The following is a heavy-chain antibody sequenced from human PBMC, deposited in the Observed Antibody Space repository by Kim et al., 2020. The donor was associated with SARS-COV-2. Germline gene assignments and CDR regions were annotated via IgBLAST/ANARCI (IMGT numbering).Heavy chain of an antibody. V-gene: IGHV3-23*01. Sequence: KGRFTISRDNSKNTLYLQMNSLRAEDTALYFCAKDRPPHYYDSSGYGAFDFWGQGTVVTVSS. CDR3: AKDRPPHYYDSSGYGAFDF. J-gene: IGHJ3*01. D-gene: IGHD3-22*01.